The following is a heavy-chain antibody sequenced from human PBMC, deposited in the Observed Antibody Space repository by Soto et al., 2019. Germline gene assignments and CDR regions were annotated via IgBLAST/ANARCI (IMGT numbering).Heavy chain of an antibody. Sequence: GALRLSCEASGFSFSSSAMPWVRQAPGKGLEWISVISGSGVATYFADSVKGRFTISRDNSKNTLYLQMNSLRAEDTAVYYCARYHYDFWSGDNWFDPWGQGTLVTVSS. CDR1: GFSFSSSA. V-gene: IGHV3-23*01. CDR2: ISGSGVAT. J-gene: IGHJ5*02. D-gene: IGHD3-3*01. CDR3: ARYHYDFWSGDNWFDP.